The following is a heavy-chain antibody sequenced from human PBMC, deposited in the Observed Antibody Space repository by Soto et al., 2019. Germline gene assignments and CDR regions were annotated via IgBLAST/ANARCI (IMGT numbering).Heavy chain of an antibody. D-gene: IGHD3-16*02. Sequence: SETLSLTCTVSGGSISSGGYYWSWIRQHPGKGLEWIGYIYYSGSTYYNPSLKSRVTISVDTSKNQFSLKLSSVTAADTAVYYCARSGFTKSSHLGELSKYYFDYWGQGTLVTVSS. CDR1: GGSISSGGYY. J-gene: IGHJ4*02. CDR2: IYYSGST. CDR3: ARSGFTKSSHLGELSKYYFDY. V-gene: IGHV4-31*03.